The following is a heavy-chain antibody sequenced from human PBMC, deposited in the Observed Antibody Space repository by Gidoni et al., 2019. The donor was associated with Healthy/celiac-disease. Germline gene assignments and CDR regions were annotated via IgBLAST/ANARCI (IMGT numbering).Heavy chain of an antibody. CDR2: IAYDGSNK. D-gene: IGHD6-19*01. Sequence: QVQLVESGGGVVQPGRSLRLSCAASGFTFGSYAMHWVRQAPGKGLEWVAVIAYDGSNKYYADSVKGRFTISRDNSKNTLYLQMNSLRAEDTAVYYCARHLLAVAGTEGAFDIWGQGTMVTVSS. J-gene: IGHJ3*02. CDR1: GFTFGSYA. V-gene: IGHV3-30-3*01. CDR3: ARHLLAVAGTEGAFDI.